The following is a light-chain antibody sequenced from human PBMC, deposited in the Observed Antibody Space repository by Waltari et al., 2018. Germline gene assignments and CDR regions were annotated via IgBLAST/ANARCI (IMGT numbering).Light chain of an antibody. Sequence: DVQMTQSPSSLSASVGDRVTITCRASHDITNYLAWYQQKPGKAPKLLIYGASTLHSGVPSRFSGSGSVTDFTLTISSLQPEDVATYYCQYSWTFGQGTKVEI. CDR1: HDITNY. CDR3: QYSWT. V-gene: IGKV1-27*01. CDR2: GAS. J-gene: IGKJ1*01.